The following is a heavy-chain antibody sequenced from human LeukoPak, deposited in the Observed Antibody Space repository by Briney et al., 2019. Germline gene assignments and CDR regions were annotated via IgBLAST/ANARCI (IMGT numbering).Heavy chain of an antibody. CDR3: ARAVVVVTAIDFDY. J-gene: IGHJ4*02. Sequence: ASVTVSCKASGYTFTSYYMHWVRQAPGQGLEWMGIINPSGGSTSYAQKFQGRVTMTRDMSTSTVYVELSSLRSEDTAVYYCARAVVVVTAIDFDYWGQGTLVTVSS. V-gene: IGHV1-46*01. CDR2: INPSGGST. CDR1: GYTFTSYY. D-gene: IGHD2-21*02.